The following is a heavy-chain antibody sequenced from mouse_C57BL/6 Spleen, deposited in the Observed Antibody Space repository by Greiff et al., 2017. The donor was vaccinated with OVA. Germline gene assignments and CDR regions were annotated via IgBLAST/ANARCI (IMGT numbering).Heavy chain of an antibody. CDR3: ARTSTTVVEGYAMDY. CDR2: IYPGSGST. Sequence: VQLQQPGAELVKPGASVKMSCKASGYTFTSYWITWVKQRPGQGLEWIGDIYPGSGSTKYNEKFKSKATLTVDTSSSTAYMQLSSLTSEDSAVYYGARTSTTVVEGYAMDYWGQGTSVTVSS. J-gene: IGHJ4*01. V-gene: IGHV1-55*01. CDR1: GYTFTSYW. D-gene: IGHD1-1*01.